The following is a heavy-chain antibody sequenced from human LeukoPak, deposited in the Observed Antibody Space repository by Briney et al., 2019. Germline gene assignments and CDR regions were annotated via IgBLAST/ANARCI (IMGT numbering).Heavy chain of an antibody. V-gene: IGHV3-74*01. Sequence: GGSLRLSCAASGFTFSRYYMHWVRQAPGKGLVWVSRINSDGSSTTYADSVKGRFTNSRDNAKNTLYLQMNSLKVEDTAVCYCTRVFVGDEYSSSGYWGQGTLVTVSS. CDR1: GFTFSRYY. D-gene: IGHD6-13*01. J-gene: IGHJ4*02. CDR2: INSDGSST. CDR3: TRVFVGDEYSSSGY.